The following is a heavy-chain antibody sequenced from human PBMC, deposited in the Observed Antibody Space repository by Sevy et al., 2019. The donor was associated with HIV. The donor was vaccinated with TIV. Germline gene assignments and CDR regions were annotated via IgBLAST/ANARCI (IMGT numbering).Heavy chain of an antibody. CDR3: ARDESIITPYGVHDY. V-gene: IGHV3-21*01. J-gene: IGHJ4*02. CDR1: GFTFSSYS. Sequence: GGSLRLSCAASGFTFSSYSMNWVRQAPGKGLEWVSSISSSSSYIYYADSVKGRFTISRDNAKNSLYLQMNSLRAEDTAVYYCARDESIITPYGVHDYWGQGTLVTVS. CDR2: ISSSSSYI. D-gene: IGHD4-17*01.